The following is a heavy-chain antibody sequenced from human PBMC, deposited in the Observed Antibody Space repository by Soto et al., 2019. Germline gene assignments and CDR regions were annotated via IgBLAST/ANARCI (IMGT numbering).Heavy chain of an antibody. Sequence: DSVWVSCKISGYTLTDLSMHWVRQAPGKGLEWMGGFDPEDGETIYAKKFQGRVTMTEDTSTDTAYMELSSLRSEDTAVYYCATHRYCSCTNCYRVYFDYWGQGTLVIVSS. CDR1: GYTLTDLS. V-gene: IGHV1-24*01. D-gene: IGHD2-2*01. CDR3: ATHRYCSCTNCYRVYFDY. CDR2: FDPEDGET. J-gene: IGHJ4*02.